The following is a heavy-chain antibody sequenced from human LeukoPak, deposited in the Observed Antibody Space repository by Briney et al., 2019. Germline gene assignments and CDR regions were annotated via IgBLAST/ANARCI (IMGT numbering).Heavy chain of an antibody. CDR1: GGTFSSYA. J-gene: IGHJ6*02. CDR3: AEDVGQQTSYYYGMDV. V-gene: IGHV1-69*04. CDR2: IIPILGIA. Sequence: ASVKVSCKASGGTFSSYAISWVRQAPGQGLEWMGRIIPILGIANYAQKFQGRVTITADKSTSTAYMELSSLRSEDTAVYYCAEDVGQQTSYYYGMDVWGQGTTVTVSS. D-gene: IGHD6-13*01.